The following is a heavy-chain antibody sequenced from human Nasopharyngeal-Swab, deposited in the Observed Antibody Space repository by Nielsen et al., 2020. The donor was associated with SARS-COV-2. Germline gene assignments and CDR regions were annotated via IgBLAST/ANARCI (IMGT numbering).Heavy chain of an antibody. Sequence: GGSLRLSCAASGFTFSSYAMSWVRQVPGKGLEWVSAISGSGGSTYYADSVKGRFTISRDNSKNTLYLQMNSLRAEDTAVYYCAKVRLRFLEWLLFDYWGQGTLVTVSS. D-gene: IGHD3-3*01. CDR2: ISGSGGST. V-gene: IGHV3-23*01. CDR1: GFTFSSYA. CDR3: AKVRLRFLEWLLFDY. J-gene: IGHJ4*02.